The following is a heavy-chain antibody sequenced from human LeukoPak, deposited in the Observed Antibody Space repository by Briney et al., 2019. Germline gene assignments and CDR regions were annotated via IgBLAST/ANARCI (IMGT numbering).Heavy chain of an antibody. CDR1: GSTFSTYG. CDR2: IWYDGSNT. CDR3: AKDLRYCGGDCYPDRFDY. D-gene: IGHD2-21*02. V-gene: IGHV3-33*06. Sequence: GGSLRLSCVMSGSTFSTYGMHWVRQAPGKGLEWVALIWYDGSNTYYADSVKGRFTISRDNSKNTLYLQMNSLRAEDTAVYYCAKDLRYCGGDCYPDRFDYWGQGTLVTVSS. J-gene: IGHJ4*02.